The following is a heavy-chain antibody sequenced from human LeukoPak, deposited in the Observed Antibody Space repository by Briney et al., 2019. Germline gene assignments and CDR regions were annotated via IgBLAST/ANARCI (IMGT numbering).Heavy chain of an antibody. Sequence: GGSLRLXCAASRFTFDEYGMSRVRQAPGKGLEWVSSINWDGGSTAYADSVQGRFTISRDNAKNSLHLQMKSLRAEDTALYYRARDSFSGSSLDYWGQGTLVTVSS. D-gene: IGHD1-26*01. CDR2: INWDGGST. J-gene: IGHJ4*02. CDR1: RFTFDEYG. CDR3: ARDSFSGSSLDY. V-gene: IGHV3-20*04.